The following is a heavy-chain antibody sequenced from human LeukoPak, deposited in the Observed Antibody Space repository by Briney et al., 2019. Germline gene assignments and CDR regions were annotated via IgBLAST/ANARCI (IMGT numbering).Heavy chain of an antibody. D-gene: IGHD3-22*01. J-gene: IGHJ3*02. V-gene: IGHV4-61*01. CDR2: TYYSGST. CDR3: ARDSELPDYDDAFDI. Sequence: SETLSLTCTVSGGSVSSGSYYWSWIRQPPGKGLEWIGYTYYSGSTNYNPSLKSRVTISVDTSKNQFSLKLSSVTAADTAVYYCARDSELPDYDDAFDIWGQGTMVTVSS. CDR1: GGSVSSGSYY.